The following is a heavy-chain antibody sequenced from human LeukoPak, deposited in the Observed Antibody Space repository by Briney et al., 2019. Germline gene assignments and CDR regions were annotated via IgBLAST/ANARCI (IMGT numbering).Heavy chain of an antibody. V-gene: IGHV3-23*01. Sequence: GGSLRLSCAASGFTFSSYAMSWVRQAPGEGLEWVSAISGSGGSTYYADSVKGRFTISRDNSKNTLYLQMNSLRAEDTAVYYCAKSRGPPPFYFDYWGQGTLVTVSS. CDR3: AKSRGPPPFYFDY. J-gene: IGHJ4*02. CDR1: GFTFSSYA. CDR2: ISGSGGST. D-gene: IGHD6-19*01.